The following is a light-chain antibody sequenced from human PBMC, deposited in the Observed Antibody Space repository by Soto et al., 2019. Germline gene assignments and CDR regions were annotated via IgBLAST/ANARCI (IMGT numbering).Light chain of an antibody. J-gene: IGKJ2*01. CDR2: KAF. CDR3: QQYDYYPYT. Sequence: DIQMTQSPSTLSASVGDRVTITCRASQSGSSWLAWYQQKPGEAPKILIYKAFTLESGVPSRFSGSGSGTEFTLTISSLQPDDFATYYCQQYDYYPYTFGQGTKLEIK. V-gene: IGKV1-5*03. CDR1: QSGSSW.